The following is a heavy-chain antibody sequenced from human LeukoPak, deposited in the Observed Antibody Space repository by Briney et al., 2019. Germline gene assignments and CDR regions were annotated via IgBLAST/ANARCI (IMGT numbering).Heavy chain of an antibody. CDR3: ARKLSGDY. V-gene: IGHV4-59*08. CDR2: VYYTGST. D-gene: IGHD5-12*01. J-gene: IGHJ4*02. CDR1: GGSISNYY. Sequence: PSETLSLTCTVSGGSISNYYWTWIRQPPGKALEWIGYVYYTGSTNYNPSLKSRVSISVDTSKNQFSLQLRSVNAADTAVYYCARKLSGDYWGQGTLVTVSS.